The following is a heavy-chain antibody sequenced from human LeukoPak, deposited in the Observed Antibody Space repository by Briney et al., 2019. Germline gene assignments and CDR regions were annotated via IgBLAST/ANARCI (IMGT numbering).Heavy chain of an antibody. CDR2: ISSSSSYI. Sequence: SGGSLRLSCAASGFTFSSYSMNWVRQAPGKGLEWVSSISSSSSYIYYADSVKGRFTISRDNAKNSLYLQMNSLRAEDTAVYYCARDRDYYDSSSFGTVDYWGQGTLVTVSS. CDR1: GFTFSSYS. J-gene: IGHJ4*02. V-gene: IGHV3-21*01. D-gene: IGHD3-22*01. CDR3: ARDRDYYDSSSFGTVDY.